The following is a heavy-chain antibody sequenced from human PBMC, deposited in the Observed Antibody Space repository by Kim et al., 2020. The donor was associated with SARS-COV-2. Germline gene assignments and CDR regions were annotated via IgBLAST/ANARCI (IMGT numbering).Heavy chain of an antibody. V-gene: IGHV3-7*01. D-gene: IGHD1-7*01. J-gene: IGHJ4*02. Sequence: GGSLRLSCAASGFTFGSYCMSWVRQAPGKGLEWVASVKEDGSDKYYVDSVRGRFTISRDNAKNSLYLQMNSLRAEDRAVYYCARGNSPADYYFDYWGQGALVTVSS. CDR2: VKEDGSDK. CDR3: ARGNSPADYYFDY. CDR1: GFTFGSYC.